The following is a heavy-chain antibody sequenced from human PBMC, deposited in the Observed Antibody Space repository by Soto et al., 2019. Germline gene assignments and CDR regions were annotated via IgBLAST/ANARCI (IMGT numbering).Heavy chain of an antibody. CDR2: IYYSGST. CDR1: GGSISSSSYY. J-gene: IGHJ5*02. CDR3: ARLGGNAEYNWFDP. Sequence: SETLSLTCTVSGGSISSSSYYWGWIRQPPGKGLEWIGSIYYSGSTYYNPSLKSRVTISVDTSKNQFSLKLSSVTAADTAVYYCARLGGNAEYNWFDPWGQGTLVTVSS. D-gene: IGHD6-25*01. V-gene: IGHV4-39*01.